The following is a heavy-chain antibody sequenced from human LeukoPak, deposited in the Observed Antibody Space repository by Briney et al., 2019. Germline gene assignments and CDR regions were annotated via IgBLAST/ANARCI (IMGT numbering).Heavy chain of an antibody. CDR1: GGSISSSTYY. CDR3: AREGRQYQLLYHWLDP. Sequence: SETLSLTCTVSGGSISSSTYYWGWIRQPPGKGLEWIGNIYYSGSTYYNPSLKSRVTISVDTSKNQFSLKLSSVTAADTAVYYCAREGRQYQLLYHWLDPWGQGTLVTVSS. CDR2: IYYSGST. D-gene: IGHD2-2*02. V-gene: IGHV4-39*07. J-gene: IGHJ5*02.